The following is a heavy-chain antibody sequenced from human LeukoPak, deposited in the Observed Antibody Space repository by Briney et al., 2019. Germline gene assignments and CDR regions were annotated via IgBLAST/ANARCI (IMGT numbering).Heavy chain of an antibody. CDR3: ARWGYKXLDY. Sequence: ASVKVSCKASGYTFTGYYMHWVRQAPGQGLEWMGWISAYNGNTNYAQKLQGRVTMTTDTSTSTAYMELRSLRSDDTAVYYCARWGYKXLDYWGQGTLVTVSS. V-gene: IGHV1-18*04. D-gene: IGHD2-2*02. CDR2: ISAYNGNT. J-gene: IGHJ4*02. CDR1: GYTFTGYY.